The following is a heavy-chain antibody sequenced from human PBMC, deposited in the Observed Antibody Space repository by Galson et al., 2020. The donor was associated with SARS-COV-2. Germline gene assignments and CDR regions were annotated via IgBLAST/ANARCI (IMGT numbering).Heavy chain of an antibody. J-gene: IGHJ4*02. CDR1: GFSLNTPGMC. V-gene: IGHV2-70*17. Sequence: SGPTLVKPTQTVTLTCSISGFSLNTPGMCVNWLRQPPGRALEWLAAIDWDDDKFYSASLQTRLAIAKDASKNQVVLTMTNTDPLDTGTYYCARICGRWGYSMPATETAYWGQGTLVTVSS. CDR3: ARICGRWGYSMPATETAY. CDR2: IDWDDDK. D-gene: IGHD2-15*01.